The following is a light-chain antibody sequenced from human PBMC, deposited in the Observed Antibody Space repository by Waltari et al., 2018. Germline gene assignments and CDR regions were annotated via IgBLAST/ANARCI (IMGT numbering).Light chain of an antibody. CDR3: AAWDDSLTVR. V-gene: IGLV1-47*03. Sequence: QSVLTQPPSASGTPGQRVTISCSGSSSNIGSSFVCWYQHLPGTAPKLLIYRNDQRPSGVPDRFSGSRSGTSASLAISGLWSEDEADYYCAAWDDSLTVRFGGGTKLTVL. CDR1: SSNIGSSF. J-gene: IGLJ3*02. CDR2: RND.